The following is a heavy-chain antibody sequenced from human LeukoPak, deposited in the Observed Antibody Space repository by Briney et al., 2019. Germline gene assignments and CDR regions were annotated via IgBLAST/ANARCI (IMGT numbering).Heavy chain of an antibody. Sequence: GGSLRLSCAASGFTFSSYAMRWVRQAPGKGLEWVAVISYDGSNKYYADSVKGRFTISRDNSKNTLYLQMNSLRAEDTAVYYCARDGPYDILTGYYDYWGQGTLVTVSS. CDR3: ARDGPYDILTGYYDY. J-gene: IGHJ4*02. CDR2: ISYDGSNK. V-gene: IGHV3-30*04. D-gene: IGHD3-9*01. CDR1: GFTFSSYA.